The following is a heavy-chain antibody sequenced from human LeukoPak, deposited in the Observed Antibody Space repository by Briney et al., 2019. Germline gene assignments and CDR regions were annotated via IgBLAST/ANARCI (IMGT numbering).Heavy chain of an antibody. CDR1: GFTFTNYP. D-gene: IGHD2/OR15-2a*01. V-gene: IGHV3-23*01. J-gene: IGHJ4*02. Sequence: GGSLRLSCAACGFTFTNYPMSWVRQAPGKGLEWVSTISGSGGSTYFADSVKGRFTISRDNSKNTLYLQMNSLSAEDTAVYYAANTAIFYDNAVQVRWDNYFDYWGQGTLVTVSS. CDR3: ANTAIFYDNAVQVRWDNYFDY. CDR2: ISGSGGST.